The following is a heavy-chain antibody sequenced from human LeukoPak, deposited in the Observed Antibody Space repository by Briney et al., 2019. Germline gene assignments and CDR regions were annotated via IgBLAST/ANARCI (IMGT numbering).Heavy chain of an antibody. V-gene: IGHV4-39*01. D-gene: IGHD2-15*01. Sequence: PSETLSLTCTVSGDSISSNNYYWGWIRQPPGKGLEWIGSVYYSESTYYNPSLKTRVAISVDTSKNQFPLKLSSVTAADTALYYCARLKGYCSGATCSPHCYYYMEVWGKGTTVTVSS. CDR2: VYYSEST. CDR1: GDSISSNNYY. CDR3: ARLKGYCSGATCSPHCYYYMEV. J-gene: IGHJ6*03.